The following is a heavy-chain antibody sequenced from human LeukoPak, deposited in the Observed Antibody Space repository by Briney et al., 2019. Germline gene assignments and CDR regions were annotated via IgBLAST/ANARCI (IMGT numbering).Heavy chain of an antibody. V-gene: IGHV1-2*02. D-gene: IGHD1-26*01. CDR2: MNVKTGAT. CDR1: GYTFTGYY. Sequence: GASVKVSCKASGYTFTGYYMHWVRQAPGHGLEWLGWMNVKTGATSSAQKFPGRFTMTRDTSIGTASMEFSSLTSDDTAVYYCARQSGTYWGFDYWGQGTLVTVSS. J-gene: IGHJ4*02. CDR3: ARQSGTYWGFDY.